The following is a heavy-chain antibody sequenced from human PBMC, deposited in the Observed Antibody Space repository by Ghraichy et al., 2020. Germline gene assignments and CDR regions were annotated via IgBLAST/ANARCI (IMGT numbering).Heavy chain of an antibody. CDR1: GYSSSSYW. V-gene: IGHV5-51*01. Sequence: GESLNISCKGSGYSSSSYWIGWVRQMLGKGLEWMGFIHLHDSEIRYSPSFQGQVTISADKSISTAYLQWSSLKASDTAMFYCATAPHGASSWDIWGQGTLVTVSS. D-gene: IGHD6-6*01. J-gene: IGHJ4*02. CDR3: ATAPHGASSWDI. CDR2: IHLHDSEI.